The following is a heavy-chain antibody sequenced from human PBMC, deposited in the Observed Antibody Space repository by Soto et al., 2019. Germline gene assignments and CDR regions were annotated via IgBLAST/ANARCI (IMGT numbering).Heavy chain of an antibody. Sequence: GGSLRLSCAASGLTFRSFGMHWVRQAPGKGLEWVAVISYDGNDKYYVDSVKGRFTISRDNSKNTLYLQMNSLRAEDTAVYYCAKSLPSTTVARIWDYWGQGTLVTVSS. CDR3: AKSLPSTTVARIWDY. D-gene: IGHD4-17*01. V-gene: IGHV3-30*18. CDR2: ISYDGNDK. J-gene: IGHJ4*02. CDR1: GLTFRSFG.